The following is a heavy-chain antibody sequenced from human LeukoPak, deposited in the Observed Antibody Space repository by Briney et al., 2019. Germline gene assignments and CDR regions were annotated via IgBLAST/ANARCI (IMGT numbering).Heavy chain of an antibody. CDR3: AKASRYLGSGSYYRDAFDI. D-gene: IGHD3-10*02. V-gene: IGHV3-30*18. J-gene: IGHJ3*02. CDR2: ISFDGSNK. Sequence: GRSLRLSCAASGFTFSSYGMHWVRQAPGKGLEWVAVISFDGSNKYYADSVKGRFTVSRDNSKNTLYLQMNSLRVEDTAVYYCAKASRYLGSGSYYRDAFDIWGQGTMVTVSS. CDR1: GFTFSSYG.